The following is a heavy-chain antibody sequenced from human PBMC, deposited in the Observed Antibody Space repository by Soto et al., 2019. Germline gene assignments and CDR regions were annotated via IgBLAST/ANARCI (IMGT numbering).Heavy chain of an antibody. J-gene: IGHJ3*02. D-gene: IGHD6-13*01. Sequence: KGLEWVAHIKHDGSETYYVDSVQGRFTISRDNAKNYLYLQMNSLRAEDTDVYYCARSSSWDHDAFDIWGQGTMVTV. V-gene: IGHV3-7*01. CDR2: IKHDGSET. CDR3: ARSSSWDHDAFDI.